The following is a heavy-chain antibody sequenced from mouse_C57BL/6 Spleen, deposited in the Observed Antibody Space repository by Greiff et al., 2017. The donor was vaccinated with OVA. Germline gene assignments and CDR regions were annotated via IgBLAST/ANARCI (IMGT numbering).Heavy chain of an antibody. J-gene: IGHJ1*03. D-gene: IGHD1-1*01. V-gene: IGHV1-75*01. CDR1: GYTFTDYY. CDR2: IFPGSGST. CDR3: ARGYYGSSRYWYFDV. Sequence: VQLQQSGPELVKPGASVKISCKASGYTFTDYYINWVKQRPGQGLEWIGWIFPGSGSTYYNEKFKGKATLTVDKSSSTAYMLLSSLTSEDSAVYFCARGYYGSSRYWYFDVWGTGTTVTVSS.